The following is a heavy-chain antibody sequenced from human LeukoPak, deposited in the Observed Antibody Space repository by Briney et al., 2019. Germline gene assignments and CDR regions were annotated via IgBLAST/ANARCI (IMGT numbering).Heavy chain of an antibody. CDR3: ARGNSDTYGVLFDY. CDR1: GYTFTSYD. CDR2: MNPNSGNT. J-gene: IGHJ4*02. Sequence: ASVKVSCKASGYTFTSYDINWVRQAPGQGLEWMGWMNPNSGNTGYAQKFQGRVTMTRNTSISTAYMELSSLRSEDTAVYYCARGNSDTYGVLFDYWGQGTLVTVSS. V-gene: IGHV1-8*01. D-gene: IGHD4-17*01.